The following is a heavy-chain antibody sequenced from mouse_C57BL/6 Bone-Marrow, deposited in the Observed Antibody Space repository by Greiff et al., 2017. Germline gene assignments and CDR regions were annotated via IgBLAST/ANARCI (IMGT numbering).Heavy chain of an antibody. D-gene: IGHD2-5*01. CDR1: GFNFSSYG. CDR3: AGQSGSYYSNYFDV. V-gene: IGHV5-6*01. CDR2: ISSGVSYT. Sequence: EVQLLQSGGDFVKPGGSLKFSCAASGFNFSSYGMSWVRQTPDKSLEWVATISSGVSYTYYPDSVKGRFTLSIDNTKNTLYLQMSRLKSEDTAMYYCAGQSGSYYSNYFDVWGTGTTVTVSS. J-gene: IGHJ1*03.